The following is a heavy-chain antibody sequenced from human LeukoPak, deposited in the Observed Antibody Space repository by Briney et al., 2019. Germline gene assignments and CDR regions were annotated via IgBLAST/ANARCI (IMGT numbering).Heavy chain of an antibody. Sequence: SETLSLTCAVYGGSFSGYCWSWIRQPPGKGLEWIGEINHSGSTNYNPSPKSRVTISVDTSKNQFSLRLNSVTAADTAVYYCARGGWYLDLWGRGTLVTVSS. CDR3: ARGGWYLDL. CDR1: GGSFSGYC. J-gene: IGHJ2*01. CDR2: INHSGST. V-gene: IGHV4-34*01.